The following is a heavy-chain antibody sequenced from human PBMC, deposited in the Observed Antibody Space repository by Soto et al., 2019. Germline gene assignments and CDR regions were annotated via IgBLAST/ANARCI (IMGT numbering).Heavy chain of an antibody. J-gene: IGHJ6*02. D-gene: IGHD3-3*01. CDR2: INDRGTT. CDR3: ARDRYDFWSGLSPAYYYYGMDV. V-gene: IGHV4-31*03. CDR1: GASIASGGHY. Sequence: SETLSLTCSVSGASIASGGHYWTWIRQHPGKGLEWVGHINDRGTTHYNPSLRSRVTIFVDTSKSHFSLYLASVTAADTAVYYCARDRYDFWSGLSPAYYYYGMDVWGQGTTVTVSS.